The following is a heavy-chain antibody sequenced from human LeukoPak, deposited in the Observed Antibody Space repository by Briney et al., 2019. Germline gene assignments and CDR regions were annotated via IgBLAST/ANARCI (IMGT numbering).Heavy chain of an antibody. Sequence: GGSPRLSCAASGFTFSSYALHWVRQAPGKGLDWVAVISYDGTNKYYADSVRGRFTISRDNSKNTLYLQMNSLRAEDTAVYYCARAKGDGYNYFGYFFDYWGQGTLVTVSS. CDR1: GFTFSSYA. V-gene: IGHV3-30-3*01. CDR3: ARAKGDGYNYFGYFFDY. CDR2: ISYDGTNK. D-gene: IGHD5-24*01. J-gene: IGHJ4*02.